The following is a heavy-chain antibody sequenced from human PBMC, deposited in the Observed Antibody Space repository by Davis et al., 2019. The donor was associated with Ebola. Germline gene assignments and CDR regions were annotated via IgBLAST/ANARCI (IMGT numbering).Heavy chain of an antibody. CDR3: TTYSLSRAFDS. CDR1: GFTFSDAW. D-gene: IGHD2-21*01. CDR2: IKSITDGGTT. Sequence: GESLKISCGASGFTFSDAWMNWVRQAPGRGLEWVGRIKSITDGGTTDYAAPVKGRITISRDDSSDTVYLEMNSLRTEDTAVYYCTTYSLSRAFDSWGQGTLVTVSS. J-gene: IGHJ4*02. V-gene: IGHV3-15*01.